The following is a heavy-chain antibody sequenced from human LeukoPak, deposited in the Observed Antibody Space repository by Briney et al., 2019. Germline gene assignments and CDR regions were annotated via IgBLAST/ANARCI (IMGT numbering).Heavy chain of an antibody. J-gene: IGHJ4*02. V-gene: IGHV3-49*03. CDR1: GFTFGDYA. CDR3: TSNPLMLTPWASDY. CDR2: IRSKAYGGTT. Sequence: GGFLRLSCTASGFTFGDYAMSWFRQAPGKGLEWVGFIRSKAYGGTTEYAASVKGRFTISRDDSKSIAYLQMNSLKTEDTAVYYCTSNPLMLTPWASDYWGQGTLVTVSS. D-gene: IGHD2-8*01.